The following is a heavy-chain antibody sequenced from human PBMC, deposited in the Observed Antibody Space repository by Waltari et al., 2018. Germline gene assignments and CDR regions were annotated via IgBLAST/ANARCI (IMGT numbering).Heavy chain of an antibody. J-gene: IGHJ4*02. D-gene: IGHD1-20*01. Sequence: QVQLVESGGGVVQPGRSLRLSCAASGFTFSSYAMHWVRQAPGKGLEWVAVISYEGSNKYDADAVKGRFTISRDNSKNTLYLQMNSLRAEDTAVYYCARERLKYNWNDVVDDWGQGTLVTVSS. V-gene: IGHV3-30*01. CDR3: ARERLKYNWNDVVDD. CDR1: GFTFSSYA. CDR2: ISYEGSNK.